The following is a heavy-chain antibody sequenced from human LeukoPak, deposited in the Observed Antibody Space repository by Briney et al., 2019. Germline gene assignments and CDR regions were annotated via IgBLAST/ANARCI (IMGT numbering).Heavy chain of an antibody. J-gene: IGHJ4*02. CDR3: AKDRYYDSSGYYFGSNYFDY. CDR2: IGSNGDGI. D-gene: IGHD3-22*01. V-gene: IGHV3-64*01. CDR1: GFSFSSYP. Sequence: GGSLRLSCAASGFSFSSYPMHWVRQAPGKGLEYVSVIGSNGDGIYYANSVKGRFTISRDNSKNTLYLQMGSLRTEDTAVYYCAKDRYYDSSGYYFGSNYFDYWGQGTLVTVSS.